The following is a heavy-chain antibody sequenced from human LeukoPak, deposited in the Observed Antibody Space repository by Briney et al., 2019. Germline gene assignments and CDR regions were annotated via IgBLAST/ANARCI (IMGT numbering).Heavy chain of an antibody. J-gene: IGHJ1*01. Sequence: SETLSLTCAVYGGSFSGYYWSWIRQPPGKGLEWIGEINHSGSTNYNPSLKSRVTISVDTSKNQFSLRLSSVTAADTAVYYCARLKYYYDSSGYRAEYFQHWGQGTLVTVSS. CDR2: INHSGST. CDR3: ARLKYYYDSSGYRAEYFQH. D-gene: IGHD3-22*01. CDR1: GGSFSGYY. V-gene: IGHV4-34*01.